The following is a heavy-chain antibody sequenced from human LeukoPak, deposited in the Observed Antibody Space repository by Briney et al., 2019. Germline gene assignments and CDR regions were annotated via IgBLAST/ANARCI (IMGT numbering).Heavy chain of an antibody. J-gene: IGHJ5*02. CDR1: GFTFSSYW. D-gene: IGHD3-3*01. CDR3: ARGLITIPNWFDP. Sequence: GGSLRLSCAASGFTFSSYWMSWVRQAPGKGLEWVANIKHDGSEIYYVDSVKGRFTISRDNAKNSLYMQMNSLRTEDTAIYYCARGLITIPNWFDPWGQGTLVIVSS. V-gene: IGHV3-7*01. CDR2: IKHDGSEI.